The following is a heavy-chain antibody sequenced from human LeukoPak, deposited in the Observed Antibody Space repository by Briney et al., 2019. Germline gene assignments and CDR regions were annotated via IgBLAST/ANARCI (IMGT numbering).Heavy chain of an antibody. V-gene: IGHV4-61*05. J-gene: IGHJ4*02. CDR3: AREGKIYGEMATITDY. Sequence: ASETLSLTCTVSGGSISSSSYYWGWLRQPPGKGLEWIGYIYYSGSTNYNPSLKSRVTISVDTSKNQFSLKLSSVTAADTAVYYCAREGKIYGEMATITDYWGQGTLVTVSS. CDR1: GGSISSSSYY. CDR2: IYYSGST. D-gene: IGHD5-24*01.